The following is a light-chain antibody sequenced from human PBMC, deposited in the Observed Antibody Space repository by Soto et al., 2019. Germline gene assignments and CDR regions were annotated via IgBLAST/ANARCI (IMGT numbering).Light chain of an antibody. CDR1: SSDVGHYNY. CDR2: EVS. Sequence: QSALTQPASVSGSPGQSITISCTGTSSDVGHYNYVSWYQQHPGKAPKLMISEVSDRPSGVSDRFSGSKSGNTASLTISGLLAEDEADYYCCSYAITRTWLFCGGTTLTVL. CDR3: CSYAITRTWL. J-gene: IGLJ3*02. V-gene: IGLV2-14*01.